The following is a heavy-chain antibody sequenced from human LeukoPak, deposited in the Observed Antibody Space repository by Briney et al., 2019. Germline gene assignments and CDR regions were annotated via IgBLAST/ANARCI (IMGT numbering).Heavy chain of an antibody. CDR3: ARHYWSPLTVRGTGTDTGLH. D-gene: IGHD1-1*01. CDR1: GYSISSGYY. Sequence: SETLSLTCTVSGYSISSGYYWGWIRQPPGKGLEWIGSIYHSGSTYYNPSLKSRVTISVDTSKHQFSLKLSSVTAADTAVYYCARHYWSPLTVRGTGTDTGLHWGQGSQVTVSS. J-gene: IGHJ4*02. CDR2: IYHSGST. V-gene: IGHV4-38-2*02.